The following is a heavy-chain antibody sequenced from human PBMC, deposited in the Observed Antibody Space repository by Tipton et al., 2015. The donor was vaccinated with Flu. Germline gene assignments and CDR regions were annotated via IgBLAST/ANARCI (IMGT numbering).Heavy chain of an antibody. CDR3: AREPYCSGGSCLDY. Sequence: TLSLTCAVYGGSFSGYYWSWIRQPPGKGLEWIGEINHSGSTNYNPSLKSRVTISVDTSKNQFSLKLSSVTAADTAVYYCAREPYCSGGSCLDYWGQGTLVTVSS. V-gene: IGHV4-34*01. J-gene: IGHJ4*02. CDR2: INHSGST. CDR1: GGSFSGYY. D-gene: IGHD2-15*01.